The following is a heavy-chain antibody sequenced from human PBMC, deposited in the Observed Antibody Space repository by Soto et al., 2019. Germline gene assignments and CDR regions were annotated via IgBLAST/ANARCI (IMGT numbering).Heavy chain of an antibody. CDR2: ISSSSSYI. J-gene: IGHJ3*02. CDR3: ARLPGDSAFDN. D-gene: IGHD7-27*01. CDR1: GVTFSSYS. V-gene: IGHV3-21*01. Sequence: GGSLSLSCAASGVTFSSYSMNWVRQAPGTGLEWVSSISSSSSYIYNAHSVKGRFTSTRDNAKNSLYLHMNSLSAEDTAGYYCARLPGDSAFDNWGQGTMVTVSS.